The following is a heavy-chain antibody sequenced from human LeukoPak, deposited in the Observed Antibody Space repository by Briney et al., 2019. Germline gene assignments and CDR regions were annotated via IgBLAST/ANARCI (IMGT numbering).Heavy chain of an antibody. D-gene: IGHD3-10*01. Sequence: GGSLRLSCAASGFSFSSYSMNWVRQAPGKGLECVSSISSSSSYIYYADSVKGRFTISRDNAKNSLYLQMNSLRAEDTAVYYCARDQIWFGELVPYMDVWGKGTTVTVSS. CDR1: GFSFSSYS. CDR2: ISSSSSYI. CDR3: ARDQIWFGELVPYMDV. V-gene: IGHV3-21*01. J-gene: IGHJ6*03.